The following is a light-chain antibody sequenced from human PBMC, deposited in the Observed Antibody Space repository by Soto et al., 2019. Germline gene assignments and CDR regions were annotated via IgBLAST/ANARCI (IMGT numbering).Light chain of an antibody. CDR2: AAS. Sequence: EIVMTQSPATLSVSPGKRATLSCRASQSVNRNLAWYQQKPGQAPRLLIYAASTRANGIPARFRGSGSGTEFILTISSLQSEDFAVYYCQQRSSWPPTFGQGTRLEIK. CDR3: QQRSSWPPT. CDR1: QSVNRN. J-gene: IGKJ5*01. V-gene: IGKV3-15*01.